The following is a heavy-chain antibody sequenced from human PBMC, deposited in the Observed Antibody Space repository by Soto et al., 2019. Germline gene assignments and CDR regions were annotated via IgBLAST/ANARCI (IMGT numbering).Heavy chain of an antibody. V-gene: IGHV3-23*01. J-gene: IGHJ5*02. Sequence: GGSLRLSCAGSGFTFASYVMTWVRQAPGKGLEWVSGISGSGGSTYYADSVKGRFTISRDNSKNTLYLQMNSLRADDTAVYYCAKVMVKNWFDPWGQGTLVTVSS. CDR1: GFTFASYV. CDR2: ISGSGGST. D-gene: IGHD5-18*01. CDR3: AKVMVKNWFDP.